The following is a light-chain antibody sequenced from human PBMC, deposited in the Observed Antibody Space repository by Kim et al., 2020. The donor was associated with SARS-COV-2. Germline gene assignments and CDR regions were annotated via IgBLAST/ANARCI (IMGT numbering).Light chain of an antibody. CDR2: DAS. CDR3: QHYDNLPLT. V-gene: IGKV1-33*01. Sequence: DIQMTQSPFSLSASVGDRVTITCQASQDISNSLNWYQQKPGNAPKLLINDASNLEAGVPSRFSGSGFGTDFTFTISSLQPEDTATYYCQHYDNLPLTFGGGTKVDIK. J-gene: IGKJ4*01. CDR1: QDISNS.